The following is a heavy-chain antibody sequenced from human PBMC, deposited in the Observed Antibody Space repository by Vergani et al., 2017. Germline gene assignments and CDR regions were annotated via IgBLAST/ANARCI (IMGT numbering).Heavy chain of an antibody. V-gene: IGHV4-34*01. D-gene: IGHD4-11*01. J-gene: IGHJ6*03. Sequence: QVQLQQWGGGLLKPSETLSLTCVVNGGSFTSYHWTWIRQSPGEGLEWVGDIDHTGRPDYNPSFKSRITMSVDKSRNQFSLTLNSVTATDTAIYFCARVNTETNGHLYYYYYMDVWGQGTAVTVS. CDR3: ARVNTETNGHLYYYYYMDV. CDR1: GGSFTSYH. CDR2: IDHTGRP.